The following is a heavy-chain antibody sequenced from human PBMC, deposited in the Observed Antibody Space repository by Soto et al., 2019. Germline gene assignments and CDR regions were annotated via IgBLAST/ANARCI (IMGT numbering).Heavy chain of an antibody. Sequence: QLQLQESGPGLVKPSETLSLTCTVSGGSISGSSDYWGWSRQPPGKGLEWIGSINFRGTAYYNSALESRVAISVDSSNNQFSLRLDSVGAADAATYFCSRDEVVPKLWGQGTLVAVSS. J-gene: IGHJ1*01. CDR1: GGSISGSSDY. CDR2: INFRGTA. D-gene: IGHD6-6*01. V-gene: IGHV4-39*02. CDR3: SRDEVVPKL.